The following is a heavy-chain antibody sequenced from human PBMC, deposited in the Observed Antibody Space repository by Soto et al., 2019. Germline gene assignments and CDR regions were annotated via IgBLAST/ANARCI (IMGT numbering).Heavy chain of an antibody. CDR1: GFTFDDYA. CDR2: ISWNSGSI. D-gene: IGHD2-2*01. CDR3: AKGYCSSTSCYLLGAFDI. Sequence: PGGSLRLSCAASGFTFDDYAMHWVRQAPGKGLEWVSGISWNSGSIGYADSVKGRFTISRDNAKNSLYLQMNSLRAEDTALYYCAKGYCSSTSCYLLGAFDIWGQGTMVTVSS. J-gene: IGHJ3*02. V-gene: IGHV3-9*01.